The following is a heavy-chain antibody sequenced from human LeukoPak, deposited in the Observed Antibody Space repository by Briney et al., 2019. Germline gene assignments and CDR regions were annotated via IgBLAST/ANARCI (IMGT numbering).Heavy chain of an antibody. D-gene: IGHD6-19*01. CDR2: INPSGGST. J-gene: IGHJ4*02. CDR3: ARGGGIAVAGTTTPFDS. CDR1: GYTFTSYG. V-gene: IGHV1-46*01. Sequence: ASVKVSCKASGYTFTSYGISWVRQAPGQGLEWMGVINPSGGSTSYAQKFQGRVTMTRDTSTSTVYMELSSLRSDDTAVFYCARGGGIAVAGTTTPFDSWGQGTLVTVSS.